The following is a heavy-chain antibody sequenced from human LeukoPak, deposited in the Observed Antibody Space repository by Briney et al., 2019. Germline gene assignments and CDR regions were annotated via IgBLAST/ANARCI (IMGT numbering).Heavy chain of an antibody. CDR2: ISYDGSNK. J-gene: IGHJ5*02. Sequence: GRSLRLSCAASGFTFSSYAMHWVRQAPGKGLEWVAVISYDGSNKYYADSVKGRYTISRDNSKNTLYLRMNSLRAEDTAVYYCVPGELSSSETTWGQGTLVTVSS. CDR1: GFTFSSYA. CDR3: VPGELSSSETT. D-gene: IGHD3-16*02. V-gene: IGHV3-30*04.